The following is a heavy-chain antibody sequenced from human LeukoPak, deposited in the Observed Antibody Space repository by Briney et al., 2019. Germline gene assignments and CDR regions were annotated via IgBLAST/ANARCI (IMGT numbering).Heavy chain of an antibody. J-gene: IGHJ6*03. CDR2: IYYSGST. CDR1: GGSISSSSYY. V-gene: IGHV4-39*01. Sequence: SETLSLTCTVSGGSISSSSYYWGWIRQPPGTGLEWIGSIYYSGSTYYNPSLKSRVTISVDTSKNQFSLKLSSVTAADTAVYYCARFPLGPDYYYYYMDVWGKGTTVTVSS. CDR3: ARFPLGPDYYYYYMDV.